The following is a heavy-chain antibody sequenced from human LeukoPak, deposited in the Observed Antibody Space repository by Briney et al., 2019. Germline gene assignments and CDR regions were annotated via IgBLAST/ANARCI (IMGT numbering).Heavy chain of an antibody. CDR1: GYSISSGYY. CDR2: IYHSGST. CDR3: ARGGDWSGYANPFDY. V-gene: IGHV4-38-2*02. Sequence: PSETLSFTCTVSGYSISSGYYWGWIRPPPGKGLEWIGSIYHSGSTYYNPSLKSRVTISVDTSKNQFSLKLSSVTAADTAVYYCARGGDWSGYANPFDYWGQGTLVTVSS. D-gene: IGHD3-3*01. J-gene: IGHJ4*02.